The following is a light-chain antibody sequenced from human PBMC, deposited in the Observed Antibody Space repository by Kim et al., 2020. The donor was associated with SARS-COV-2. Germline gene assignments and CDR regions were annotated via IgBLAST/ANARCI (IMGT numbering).Light chain of an antibody. CDR1: QSLAGKY. V-gene: IGKV3-20*01. CDR2: GAS. CDR3: QYYGDSIT. J-gene: IGKJ3*01. Sequence: LSPGERATLSCRASQSLAGKYIAWYRQKPGQAPNFLIYGASYRAAGIPARFSVSGSGTDFTLTIDRLEPADFAVYFCQYYGDSITFGPGTKVDIK.